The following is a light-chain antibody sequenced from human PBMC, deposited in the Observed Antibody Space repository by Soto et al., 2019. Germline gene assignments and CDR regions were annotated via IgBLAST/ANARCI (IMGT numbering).Light chain of an antibody. J-gene: IGKJ1*01. V-gene: IGKV1-5*03. CDR3: QHYNSYSEA. Sequence: DIQTTHAPSTLSGSVGDRVTITCRASQTISSWLDWYQKKPGKATKLLIYKASTLKSGVPSRFSGSGSGTEFTLTISSLQPDDFATYYCQHYNSYSEALGHGTKVDIK. CDR1: QTISSW. CDR2: KAS.